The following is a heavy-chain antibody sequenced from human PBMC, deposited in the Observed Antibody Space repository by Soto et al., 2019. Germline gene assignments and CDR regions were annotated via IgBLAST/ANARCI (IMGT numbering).Heavy chain of an antibody. J-gene: IGHJ3*01. CDR1: VFTSSG. D-gene: IGHD3-3*01. V-gene: IGHV1-18*04. Sequence: QDQLVQSGAEVKKPGASVKVSCKASVFTSSGISWVRQAPGQRLEWMGWISTHNGNTIYAQKFRGRVIMTMDTPTTTVYMELRSLRPDDTAVYLCAREGILGLFDAYDLWGQGTMVTVSS. CDR3: AREGILGLFDAYDL. CDR2: ISTHNGNT.